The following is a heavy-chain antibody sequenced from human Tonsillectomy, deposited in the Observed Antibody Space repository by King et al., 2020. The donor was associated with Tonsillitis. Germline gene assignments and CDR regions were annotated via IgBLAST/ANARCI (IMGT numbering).Heavy chain of an antibody. D-gene: IGHD7-27*01. V-gene: IGHV3-7*01. Sequence: VQLVESGGGLVKPGGSLRLSCAASDLTFSTYWMSWIRQAPGKGLEWVANKKHDGSDTTYVDSVKGRFTVSRDNAKNSLYLEMNRLRAEDTALYYCARNPAWGALDSWGQGALVTVSS. CDR1: DLTFSTYW. CDR2: KKHDGSDT. CDR3: ARNPAWGALDS. J-gene: IGHJ4*02.